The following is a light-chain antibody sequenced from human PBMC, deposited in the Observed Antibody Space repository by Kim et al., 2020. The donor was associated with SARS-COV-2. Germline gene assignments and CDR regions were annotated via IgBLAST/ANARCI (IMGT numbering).Light chain of an antibody. J-gene: IGLJ2*01. Sequence: GESNNIACTGGSSDIGGYNYVSWYQQHPGKAPKLMIYSVSNRPSGVSNRVSGSKSGYTASLTISGLQAEDEADYYCSSYTGSSSVIFGGGTQLTVL. V-gene: IGLV2-14*03. CDR3: SSYTGSSSVI. CDR2: SVS. CDR1: SSDIGGYNY.